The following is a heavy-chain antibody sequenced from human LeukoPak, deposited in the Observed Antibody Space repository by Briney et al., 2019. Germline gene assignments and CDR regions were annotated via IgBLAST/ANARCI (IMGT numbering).Heavy chain of an antibody. CDR2: ISYIGST. Sequence: SETLSLTCTVSGGSFTTHYWSWIRQPPGKGLEWIGYISYIGSTDYNPSLKSRVTISIDTSNNEVSLMLTSVTAADTAVFYCSRESNSMNVFDAWGQGTMVTVSS. J-gene: IGHJ3*01. CDR1: GGSFTTHY. D-gene: IGHD2/OR15-2a*01. V-gene: IGHV4-59*11. CDR3: SRESNSMNVFDA.